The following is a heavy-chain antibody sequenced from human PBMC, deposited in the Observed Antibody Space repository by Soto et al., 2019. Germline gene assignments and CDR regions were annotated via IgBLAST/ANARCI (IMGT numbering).Heavy chain of an antibody. J-gene: IGHJ4*02. CDR1: GFTFSSYG. CDR3: ARADSYYYDSSGYSGSNFDY. CDR2: IWYDGSNK. Sequence: PGGSLRLSCAASGFTFSSYGMHWVRQAPGKGREWVAVIWYDGSNKYYADSVKGRFTISRDNSKNTLYLQMNSLRAEDTAVYYCARADSYYYDSSGYSGSNFDYWGRGTLVTVSS. V-gene: IGHV3-33*01. D-gene: IGHD3-22*01.